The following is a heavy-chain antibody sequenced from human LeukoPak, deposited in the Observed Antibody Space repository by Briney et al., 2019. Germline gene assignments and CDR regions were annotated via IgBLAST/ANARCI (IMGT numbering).Heavy chain of an antibody. CDR1: GFSLGRYA. V-gene: IGHV3-48*04. CDR2: ISRSSRAI. Sequence: GGSLRLSCEASGFSLGRYAMSWIRQAPGRGLEYIAYISRSSRAINYAESVRGRFTVSRDNARNSLYLQMNGLRAEDTAVYHCAGDPSVGSTWYYYVDVWGKGTTVTVSS. D-gene: IGHD6-13*01. J-gene: IGHJ6*03. CDR3: AGDPSVGSTWYYYVDV.